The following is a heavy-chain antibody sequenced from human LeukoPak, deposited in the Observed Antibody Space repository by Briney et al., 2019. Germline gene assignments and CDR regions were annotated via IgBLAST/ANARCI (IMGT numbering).Heavy chain of an antibody. Sequence: GGSLRLSCEASGFTFSTYEMNWVRQTPGKGLEWVSITYSGDTTYYADSVKGRFIISRDDSKNTLSLQMNDLRVEDTAVYYCARERPDSRNLDSWGRGALVTVSS. V-gene: IGHV3-66*01. CDR3: ARERPDSRNLDS. CDR1: GFTFSTYE. D-gene: IGHD1-14*01. J-gene: IGHJ5*01. CDR2: TYSGDTT.